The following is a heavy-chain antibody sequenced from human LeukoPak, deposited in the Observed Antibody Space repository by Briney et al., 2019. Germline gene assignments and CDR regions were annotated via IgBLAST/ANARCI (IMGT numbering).Heavy chain of an antibody. D-gene: IGHD6-13*01. V-gene: IGHV3-53*01. CDR1: GFIVSHNY. CDR2: IYIDGTT. J-gene: IGHJ4*02. CDR3: ARGPRYSFY. Sequence: GGSLRLSCAASGFIVSHNYMTWVRQAPGKGLEWISVIYIDGTTYYADSVKGRFTISRGQANNTLYLQMNTLRDEDTAVYYCARGPRYSFYWGQGTLVSVSS.